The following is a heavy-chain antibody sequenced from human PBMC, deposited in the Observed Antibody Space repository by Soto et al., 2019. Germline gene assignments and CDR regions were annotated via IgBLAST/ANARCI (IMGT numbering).Heavy chain of an antibody. CDR1: GFTFSNAW. D-gene: IGHD1-26*01. V-gene: IGHV3-15*01. J-gene: IGHJ3*02. CDR2: IKSKTDGGTT. Sequence: GGSLRLSCAASGFTFSNAWMSWVRQAPGKGLEWVGRIKSKTDGGTTDYAAPVKGRFTISRDDSKNTLYLQMNSLKTEDTAVYYCTTVPPPWEPNAFDIWGQGTMVTVSS. CDR3: TTVPPPWEPNAFDI.